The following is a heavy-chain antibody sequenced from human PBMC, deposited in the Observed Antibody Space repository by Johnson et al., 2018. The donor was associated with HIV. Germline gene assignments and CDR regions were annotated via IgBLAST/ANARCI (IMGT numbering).Heavy chain of an antibody. V-gene: IGHV3-20*04. J-gene: IGHJ3*02. Sequence: VQLVESGGGLVKPGRSLRLSCAASGFTFSDYYMSWIRQAPGKGLEWISGINWNGGNRGYADSVKGQFIISRDNGKNSLYLQMNSLRAEDTALYYCARGVGATTVAAFDIWGQGTMVTVSS. CDR2: INWNGGNR. CDR3: ARGVGATTVAAFDI. CDR1: GFTFSDYY. D-gene: IGHD1-26*01.